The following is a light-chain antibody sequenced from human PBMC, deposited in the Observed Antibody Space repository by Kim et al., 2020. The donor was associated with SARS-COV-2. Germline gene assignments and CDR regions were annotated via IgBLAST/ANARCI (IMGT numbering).Light chain of an antibody. Sequence: VGDRITTTCRGGKGINTYLAWYQQKTGKVPKLLIYGASALHSGVPSCFSGSGSGTDFTLTISSLQPEDVATYYCQKYNSAPWTFGQGTKVDIK. CDR3: QKYNSAPWT. CDR1: KGINTY. J-gene: IGKJ1*01. V-gene: IGKV1-27*01. CDR2: GAS.